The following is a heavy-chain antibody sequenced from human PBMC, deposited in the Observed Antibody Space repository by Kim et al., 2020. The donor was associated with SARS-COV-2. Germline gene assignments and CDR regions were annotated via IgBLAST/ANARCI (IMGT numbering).Heavy chain of an antibody. V-gene: IGHV1-8*01. D-gene: IGHD6-13*01. CDR2: MNPNSGNT. CDR1: GYTFTSYD. Sequence: ASVKVSCKASGYTFTSYDINWVRQATGQGLEWMGWMNPNSGNTGYAQKFQGRVTMTRNTSISTAYMEVSSLRSDDTAVYYCARRIAAAGTVIGFWGQGTLVPVSS. CDR3: ARRIAAAGTVIGF. J-gene: IGHJ4*02.